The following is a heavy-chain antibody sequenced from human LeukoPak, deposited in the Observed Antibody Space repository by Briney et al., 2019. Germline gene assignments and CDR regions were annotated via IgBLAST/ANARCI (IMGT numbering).Heavy chain of an antibody. J-gene: IGHJ4*02. D-gene: IGHD3-22*01. CDR1: GGSISSNSHY. CDR3: ASQPLGSGYYYGDY. V-gene: IGHV4-39*01. CDR2: IYYSGST. Sequence: PSETLSLTCTVSGGSISSNSHYWGWIRQPPGKGLEWIGNIYYSGSTYYNPSLKSRVTISVDTSKNQSSLKLSSVTAADTAVYYCASQPLGSGYYYGDYWGQGTLVTVSS.